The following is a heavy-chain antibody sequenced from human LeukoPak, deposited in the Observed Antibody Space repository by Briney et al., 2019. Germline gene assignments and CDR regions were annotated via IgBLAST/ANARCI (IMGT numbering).Heavy chain of an antibody. J-gene: IGHJ4*02. CDR3: GRDSPDGSPQVAFDF. CDR2: ISRGANTI. V-gene: IGHV3-11*01. Sequence: PGGSLRLSCAASGFTFSDYYMNWIRQAPGKGLEWVSYISRGANTIYYPDSVKGRFTISRDNAQNSLFLQLNSLRAEDTAVYYCGRDSPDGSPQVAFDFWGRGPLVTVSS. D-gene: IGHD5-12*01. CDR1: GFTFSDYY.